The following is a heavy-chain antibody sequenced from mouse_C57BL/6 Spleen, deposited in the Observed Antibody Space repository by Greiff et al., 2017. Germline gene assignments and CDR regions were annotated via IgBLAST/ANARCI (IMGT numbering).Heavy chain of an antibody. CDR1: GYSITSGYD. CDR2: ISYSGST. V-gene: IGHV3-1*01. J-gene: IGHJ1*03. Sequence: DVKLQESGPGMVKPSQSLSLTCTVTGYSITSGYDWHWIRHFPGNKLEWMGYISYSGSTNYNPSLKSRISITHDTSKNHFFLKLNSVTTEDTATYYCARDGNYYGTPWYFDVWGTGTTVTVSS. D-gene: IGHD1-1*01. CDR3: ARDGNYYGTPWYFDV.